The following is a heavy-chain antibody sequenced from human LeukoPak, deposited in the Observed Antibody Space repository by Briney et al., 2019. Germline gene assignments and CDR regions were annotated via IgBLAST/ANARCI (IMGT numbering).Heavy chain of an antibody. V-gene: IGHV3-21*01. Sequence: PGGSLRLSCAASGFTFSSYSMNWVRQAPGKGLEWVSSISSSSSYIYYADSVKGRFTISRDNSKNTLYLQMNSLRAEDTAVYYCAKDRDDILTGYYSGYFDYWGQGTLVTVSS. J-gene: IGHJ4*02. D-gene: IGHD3-9*01. CDR3: AKDRDDILTGYYSGYFDY. CDR1: GFTFSSYS. CDR2: ISSSSSYI.